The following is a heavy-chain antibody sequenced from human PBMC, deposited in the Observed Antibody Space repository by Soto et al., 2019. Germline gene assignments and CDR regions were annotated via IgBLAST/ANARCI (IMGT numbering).Heavy chain of an antibody. V-gene: IGHV1-46*01. CDR2: INPSGGST. CDR3: ARGGRNTAMVISLHYFDY. J-gene: IGHJ4*02. D-gene: IGHD5-18*01. Sequence: ASVKVSCKASGYTFTSYYMHWVRQAPGQGLEWMGIINPSGGSTSYAQKFQGRVTMTRDTSTSTVYMELSSLRSEDTAVYYCARGGRNTAMVISLHYFDYWGQGTLVTVSS. CDR1: GYTFTSYY.